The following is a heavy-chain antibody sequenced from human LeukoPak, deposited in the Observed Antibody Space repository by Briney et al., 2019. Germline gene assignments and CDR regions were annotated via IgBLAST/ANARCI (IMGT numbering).Heavy chain of an antibody. D-gene: IGHD3-10*01. CDR2: IYYSGST. J-gene: IGHJ5*02. CDR3: ARREGYYGSGGRYNWFDP. V-gene: IGHV4-59*08. CDR1: GGSISSYY. Sequence: SETLSLTCTVSGGSISSYYWSWIRQPPGKGLEWIGYIYYSGSTNYNPSLKSRVTISVDTSKNQFSLKLSSVTAADTAAYYCARREGYYGSGGRYNWFDPWGQGTLVTVSS.